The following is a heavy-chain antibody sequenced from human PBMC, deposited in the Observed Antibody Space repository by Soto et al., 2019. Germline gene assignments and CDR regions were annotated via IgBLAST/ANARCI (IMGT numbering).Heavy chain of an antibody. V-gene: IGHV6-1*01. CDR2: PYDRFKWYN. Sequence: PSHTCSLTGAISGDTVSSNSAAWNWIRHSPSSGLVWLGRPYDRFKWYNDYDVSVKSRITINLDTSKNQFSLQLNSVPPEDTAVYSCARDRYCTNGVCPKRYYYSGMDAWGQGTTVTVSS. CDR3: ARDRYCTNGVCPKRYYYSGMDA. D-gene: IGHD2-8*01. J-gene: IGHJ6*02. CDR1: GDTVSSNSAA.